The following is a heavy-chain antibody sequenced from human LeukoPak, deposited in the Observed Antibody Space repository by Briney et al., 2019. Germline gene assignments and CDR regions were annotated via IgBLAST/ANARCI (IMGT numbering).Heavy chain of an antibody. CDR3: ARSMLIGYCSSTSCYKSHGDAFDI. J-gene: IGHJ3*02. D-gene: IGHD2-2*02. CDR2: IYTSGST. Sequence: PSETLSLTCTVSGGSISSGSYYWSWIRQPAGKGLEWIGRIYTSGSTNYNPSLKSRVTISVDTSKNQFSLKLSSVTAADTAVYYCARSMLIGYCSSTSCYKSHGDAFDIWGQGTMVTVSS. CDR1: GGSISSGSYY. V-gene: IGHV4-61*02.